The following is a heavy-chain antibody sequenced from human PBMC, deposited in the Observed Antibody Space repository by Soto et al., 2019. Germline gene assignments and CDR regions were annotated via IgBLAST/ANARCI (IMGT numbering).Heavy chain of an antibody. J-gene: IGHJ5*02. CDR1: GFTFSSYA. V-gene: IGHV3-23*01. Sequence: GGSLRLSCAASGFTFSSYAMSRVRQAPGKGLEWVSAISGSGGSTYYADSVKGRFTISRDNSKNTLYLQMNSLRAADTAVYYCAKGGVLRYFDWSNRWGQGTLVTVSS. D-gene: IGHD3-9*01. CDR3: AKGGVLRYFDWSNR. CDR2: ISGSGGST.